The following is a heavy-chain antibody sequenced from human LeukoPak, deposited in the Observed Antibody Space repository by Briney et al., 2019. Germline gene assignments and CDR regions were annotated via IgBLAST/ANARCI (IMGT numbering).Heavy chain of an antibody. D-gene: IGHD6-6*01. V-gene: IGHV3-21*01. CDR3: ARDRPRGSSSFDY. J-gene: IGHJ4*02. CDR1: GFTFSSYS. Sequence: PGGSLRLSCAASGFTFSSYSMNWVRQAPGKGLEWVSSISSSSSYIYYADSVKGRFIISRDNAKNSLYLQMNSLRAEDTAVYYCARDRPRGSSSFDYWGQGTLVTVSS. CDR2: ISSSSSYI.